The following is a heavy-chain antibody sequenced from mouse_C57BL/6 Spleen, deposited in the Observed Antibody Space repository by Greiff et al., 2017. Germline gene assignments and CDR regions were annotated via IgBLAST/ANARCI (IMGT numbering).Heavy chain of an antibody. D-gene: IGHD1-1*01. Sequence: QVQLQQPGAELVKPGASVKLSCKASGYTFTSYWMHWVKQRPGRGLEWIGRIDPNSGGTKYNEKFKSKATLTVDKPSSTAYMQLSSLTSEDSAVYYCAREEITTVVGDWYFDVWGTGTTVTVSS. V-gene: IGHV1-72*01. J-gene: IGHJ1*03. CDR3: AREEITTVVGDWYFDV. CDR1: GYTFTSYW. CDR2: IDPNSGGT.